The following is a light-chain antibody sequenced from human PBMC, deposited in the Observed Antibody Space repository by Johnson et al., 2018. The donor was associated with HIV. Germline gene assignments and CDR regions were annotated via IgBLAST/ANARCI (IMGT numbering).Light chain of an antibody. CDR2: DNT. V-gene: IGLV1-51*01. Sequence: QSVLTQPPSVSAAPGQKVTISCSGSSSNIGNNYVSWYQQFPGTAPKLLIYDNTKRPSGIPDRFSGSKSGTSATLGITGLQTGDEADYYCGTWDSSLSTEVFGTVTKVTVL. CDR3: GTWDSSLSTEV. J-gene: IGLJ1*01. CDR1: SSNIGNNY.